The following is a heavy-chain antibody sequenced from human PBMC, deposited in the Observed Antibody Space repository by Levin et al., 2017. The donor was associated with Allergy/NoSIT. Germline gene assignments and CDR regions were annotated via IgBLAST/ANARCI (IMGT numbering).Heavy chain of an antibody. D-gene: IGHD3-10*01. V-gene: IGHV4-61*02. CDR3: ARAEVGSEH. CDR2: IYSSGSA. CDR1: GGSISSGSYY. Sequence: SQTLSLPCKVSGGSISSGSYYWSWIRQPAAKGLEWIGRIYSSGSANYNPSLKSRVTISVDTYKNQFSLKLSSVTAADTAVYYCARAEVGSEHWGQGTLVTVSS. J-gene: IGHJ4*02.